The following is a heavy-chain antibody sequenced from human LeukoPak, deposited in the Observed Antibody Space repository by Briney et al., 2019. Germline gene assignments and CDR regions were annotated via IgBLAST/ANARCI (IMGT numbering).Heavy chain of an antibody. CDR2: ISSSSSYI. Sequence: GGSLRLSCAASGFTFSSYSMNWVRQAPGKGLEWVSSISSSSSYIYYADSVKGRFTISRDNAKNSLYLQMNSLRAEDTDVYYCATGGPYSSSWPRSYWGQGTLVTVSS. D-gene: IGHD6-13*01. CDR3: ATGGPYSSSWPRSY. V-gene: IGHV3-21*01. CDR1: GFTFSSYS. J-gene: IGHJ4*02.